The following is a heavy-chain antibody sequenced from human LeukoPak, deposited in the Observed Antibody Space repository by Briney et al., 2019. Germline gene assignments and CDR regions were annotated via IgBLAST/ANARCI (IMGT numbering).Heavy chain of an antibody. V-gene: IGHV1-69*04. CDR3: ARDTYVVVPAATSYLFDP. D-gene: IGHD2-2*01. CDR2: IIPILGIA. J-gene: IGHJ5*02. CDR1: GGTFSSYT. Sequence: SVKVSCKASGGTFSSYTISWVRQAPGQGREWMGRIIPILGIANYAQKFQGRVTITADKSTSTAYMELSSLRSEDTAVYYCARDTYVVVPAATSYLFDPWGQGTLVTVSS.